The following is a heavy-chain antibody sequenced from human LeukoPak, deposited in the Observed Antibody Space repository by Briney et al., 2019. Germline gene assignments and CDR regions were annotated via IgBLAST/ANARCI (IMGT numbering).Heavy chain of an antibody. CDR2: VYFTGTT. J-gene: IGHJ6*03. Sequence: SETLSLTCTVSGGSISSYFWSWIRQPPGKGLEWIGYVYFTGTTNYNPSLKSRVTISIDKSRKQLSLKLNSVTTADTAVYYCARTSASYYYYMDVWGNGTTVTISS. CDR1: GGSISSYF. V-gene: IGHV4-59*01. CDR3: ARTSASYYYYMDV. D-gene: IGHD3-3*01.